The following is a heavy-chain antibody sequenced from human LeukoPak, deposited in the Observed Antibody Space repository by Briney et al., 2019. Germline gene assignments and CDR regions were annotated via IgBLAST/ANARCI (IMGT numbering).Heavy chain of an antibody. J-gene: IGHJ4*02. V-gene: IGHV4-34*01. CDR3: ARGLSSPLDY. CDR1: GGSLSGYY. Sequence: PSETLSLTCAVYGGSLSGYYWSWIRQPPGKGLEWIGEINHSGSTNYNPSLKSRVTISVDTSKNQLSLKLSSVTAADTAVYYCARGLSSPLDYWGQGTLVTVSS. CDR2: INHSGST.